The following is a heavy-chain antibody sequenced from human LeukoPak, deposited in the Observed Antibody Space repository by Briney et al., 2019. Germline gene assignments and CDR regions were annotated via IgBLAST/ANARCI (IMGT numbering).Heavy chain of an antibody. V-gene: IGHV3-23*01. D-gene: IGHD3-10*01. Sequence: GSLRLSCAASGFTFSSYAMSWVRQAPGKGLEWVSAISGSGGSTYYADSVKGRFTISRDNAKNSLHLQMNSLRAEDTAVYYCARDRYGSGSYYYFDYWGQGTLVTVSS. CDR3: ARDRYGSGSYYYFDY. J-gene: IGHJ4*02. CDR2: ISGSGGST. CDR1: GFTFSSYA.